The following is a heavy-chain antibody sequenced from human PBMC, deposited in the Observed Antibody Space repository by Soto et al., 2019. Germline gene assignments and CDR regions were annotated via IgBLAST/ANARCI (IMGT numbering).Heavy chain of an antibody. Sequence: GGSLRLSCAASGFTISNYWMSWVRQAPGEGLEWVANIKQDGSENSYADSVKGRFTISRDNSKNTLYLQMNSLRAEDTAAYYCAKFSYDSSGYLFDYWGQGTLVTVSS. CDR1: GFTISNYW. CDR2: IKQDGSEN. V-gene: IGHV3-7*05. D-gene: IGHD3-22*01. J-gene: IGHJ4*02. CDR3: AKFSYDSSGYLFDY.